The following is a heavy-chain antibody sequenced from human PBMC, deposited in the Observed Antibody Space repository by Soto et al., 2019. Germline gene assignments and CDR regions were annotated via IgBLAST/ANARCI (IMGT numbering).Heavy chain of an antibody. CDR3: AREGGESSDGLYYFDS. Sequence: TSETLSLTCTVSGGSTSSDNYWSWIRQPPGKGLEWVGHIYYSGNTDYNPSLKSRLAISIDTSKNQFSLKLSSVTAADAAVYFCAREGGESSDGLYYFDSWGQGSLVTVSS. J-gene: IGHJ4*02. CDR2: IYYSGNT. V-gene: IGHV4-30-4*01. CDR1: GGSTSSDNY. D-gene: IGHD3-16*01.